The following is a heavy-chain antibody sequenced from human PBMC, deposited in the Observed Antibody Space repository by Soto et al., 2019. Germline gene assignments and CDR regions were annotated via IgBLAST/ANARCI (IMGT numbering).Heavy chain of an antibody. V-gene: IGHV1-3*01. CDR3: AKGDWQRRPNDPHPCYNWFDP. J-gene: IGHJ5*02. CDR1: GYTFTSYA. Sequence: ASVKVSCKASGYTFTSYAMHWVRQAPGQRLEWMGWINAGNGNTKYSQKFQGRVTITRDTSASTAYRELSSLRSEDTAVYYCAKGDWQRRPNDPHPCYNWFDPWGQGTLVTVSS. D-gene: IGHD3-9*01. CDR2: INAGNGNT.